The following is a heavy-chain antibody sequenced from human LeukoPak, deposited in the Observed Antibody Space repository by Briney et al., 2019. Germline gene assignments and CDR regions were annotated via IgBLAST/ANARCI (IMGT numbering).Heavy chain of an antibody. Sequence: GESLEISWQCSGYSFTSYWIGWVRQMPGKGLGLVGIIYPGDSDTRYSPSFQGQVTISADKSISTAYLQWSSLKASDSAMYYCARRGGSGWYFLAWGQGTLVTVSS. J-gene: IGHJ5*02. CDR3: ARRGGSGWYFLA. CDR2: IYPGDSDT. V-gene: IGHV5-51*01. D-gene: IGHD6-19*01. CDR1: GYSFTSYW.